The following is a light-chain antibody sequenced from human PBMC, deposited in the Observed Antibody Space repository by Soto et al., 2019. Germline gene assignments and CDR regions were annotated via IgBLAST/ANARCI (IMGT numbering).Light chain of an antibody. V-gene: IGKV1-5*01. CDR2: DAS. J-gene: IGKJ1*01. CDR3: QNYNNYLGT. Sequence: DIQMTQSPSTLSASVGDRVTITCRASQSISTWLAWYQQQPGKAPKLLIYDASSLEGGVPSRFSGSGSGTEFTLTISSLQPDDFATYYCQNYNNYLGTFGQGTKVELK. CDR1: QSISTW.